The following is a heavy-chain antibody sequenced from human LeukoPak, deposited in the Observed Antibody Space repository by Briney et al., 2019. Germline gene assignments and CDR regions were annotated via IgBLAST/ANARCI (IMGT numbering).Heavy chain of an antibody. D-gene: IGHD3-10*01. Sequence: PSETLSLTCTVSGGSISSYYWSWIRQPPGKGLEWIGYIYYSGSTNYNPSLKSRVTISVDTSKNQFSLKLSSVTAADTAVYYCARAGYYYGSGGGYYYYYMDVWGKGTTVTISS. CDR1: GGSISSYY. CDR3: ARAGYYYGSGGGYYYYYMDV. J-gene: IGHJ6*03. V-gene: IGHV4-59*08. CDR2: IYYSGST.